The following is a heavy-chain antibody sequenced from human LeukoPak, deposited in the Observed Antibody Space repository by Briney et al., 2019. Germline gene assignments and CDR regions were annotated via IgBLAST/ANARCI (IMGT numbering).Heavy chain of an antibody. CDR3: ARDTSSGWSLDY. Sequence: GGSLRLSCAASGFTFSSYGMRWVRQAPGKGLEWVAVIWYDGSNKYYADSVKGRFTISRDNSKNTLYLQMNSLRAEDTAVYYCARDTSSGWSLDYWGQGTLVTVSS. V-gene: IGHV3-33*01. CDR1: GFTFSSYG. D-gene: IGHD6-19*01. CDR2: IWYDGSNK. J-gene: IGHJ4*02.